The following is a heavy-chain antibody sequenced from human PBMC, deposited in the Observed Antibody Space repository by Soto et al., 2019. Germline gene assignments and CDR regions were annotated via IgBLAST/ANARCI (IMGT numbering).Heavy chain of an antibody. CDR3: AAAAIPVAGRHPDF. D-gene: IGHD6-19*01. CDR1: GYMFTGFY. CDR2: INPNNGVT. Sequence: ASVKVSCKASGYMFTGFYLHWVRQAPGQGLEWMGWINPNNGVTTYAKNFQGRVTMTRDSSISTAYMELSSLRSDDTAVYFCAAAAIPVAGRHPDFWGQGSVVTVSS. J-gene: IGHJ4*02. V-gene: IGHV1-2*02.